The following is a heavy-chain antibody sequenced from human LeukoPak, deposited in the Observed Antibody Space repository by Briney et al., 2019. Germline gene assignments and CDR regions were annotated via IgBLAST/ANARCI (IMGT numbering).Heavy chain of an antibody. J-gene: IGHJ4*02. CDR2: ISAYNGNT. CDR3: ANQRYDILTGYYYFDY. D-gene: IGHD3-9*01. CDR1: GYTFTSYG. V-gene: IGHV1-18*01. Sequence: ASVKGSCKASGYTFTSYGISWVRQAPGQGLEWMGWISAYNGNTNYAQKHQRRVTMTTDTSTSTAYMELRSLRSDDTAVYYCANQRYDILTGYYYFDYWGQRTLVTLSS.